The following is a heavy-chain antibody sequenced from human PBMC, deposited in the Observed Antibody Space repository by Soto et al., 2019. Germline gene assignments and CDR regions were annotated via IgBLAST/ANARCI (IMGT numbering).Heavy chain of an antibody. CDR3: ARESEDLTSTFDY. CDR1: GVTFTRDS. CDR2: ISSTTNYI. V-gene: IGHV3-21*06. Sequence: GGSLRLSCAASGVTFTRDSRNWVRQAPGKGLEWVSSISSTTNYIYYGDSMKGRFTISRDNAKNSLYLEMNSLRAEDTAVYYCARESEDLTSTFDYWGQGTLVTVSS. J-gene: IGHJ4*02.